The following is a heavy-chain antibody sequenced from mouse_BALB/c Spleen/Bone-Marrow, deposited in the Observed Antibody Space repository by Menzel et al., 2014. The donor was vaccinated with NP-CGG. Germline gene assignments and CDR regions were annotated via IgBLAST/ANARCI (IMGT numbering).Heavy chain of an antibody. D-gene: IGHD2-10*02. CDR2: SRNKAKYYTA. Sequence: VQLQQSGGSLVQPGDSLRLSCATSGFTFSDFYMEWVRQPPGKRLEWIAASRNKAKYYTAEYSASVKGRFIVSRDTSQSVLYLQMNALRAEDTAIYYCARDVGYGNYFVYWGQGTLVTVSA. CDR1: GFTFSDFY. J-gene: IGHJ3*01. V-gene: IGHV7-1*02. CDR3: ARDVGYGNYFVY.